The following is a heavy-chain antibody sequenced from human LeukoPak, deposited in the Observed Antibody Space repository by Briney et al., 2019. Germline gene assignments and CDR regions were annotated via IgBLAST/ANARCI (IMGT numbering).Heavy chain of an antibody. CDR1: GGSFSGYY. D-gene: IGHD2-15*01. CDR2: INHSGSI. V-gene: IGHV4-34*01. CDR3: ARGLLGDCSGGSCYPYYFDY. Sequence: SETLSLTCAVYGGSFSGYYWSWIRQPPGKGLEWIGEINHSGSINYNPSLKSRVTISVDTSKNQFSLKLSSVTAADTAVYYCARGLLGDCSGGSCYPYYFDYWGQGTLVTVSS. J-gene: IGHJ4*02.